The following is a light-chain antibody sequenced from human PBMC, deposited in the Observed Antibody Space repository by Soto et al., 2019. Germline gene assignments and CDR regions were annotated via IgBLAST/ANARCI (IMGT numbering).Light chain of an antibody. CDR1: QSINSIY. J-gene: IGKJ2*01. CDR3: EQYDSSPYT. Sequence: EIVLTQSPGTLSLSPGERATLSCRASQSINSIYFSWYQHKPGQAPRLLFYGASSRETDIPDRFSARGSGTDFTLTISRLEPEDFAVYYCEQYDSSPYTFGQGTKLEIK. V-gene: IGKV3-20*01. CDR2: GAS.